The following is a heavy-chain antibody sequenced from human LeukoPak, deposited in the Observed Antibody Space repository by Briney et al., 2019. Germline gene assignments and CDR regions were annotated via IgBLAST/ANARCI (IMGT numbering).Heavy chain of an antibody. V-gene: IGHV4-39*01. J-gene: IGHJ5*02. CDR2: ISFTVST. CDR3: ARHTYGSGTYYNA. CDR1: GDSINSNNYY. D-gene: IGHD3-10*01. Sequence: SETLSLTCTVSGDSINSNNYYWGWVRQPPGKGLEWIGSISFTVSTYYNPSLKSRGTLSVDTAKNHFSLKLSSVTAADTAVYYCARHTYGSGTYYNAWGQGTLVTVSS.